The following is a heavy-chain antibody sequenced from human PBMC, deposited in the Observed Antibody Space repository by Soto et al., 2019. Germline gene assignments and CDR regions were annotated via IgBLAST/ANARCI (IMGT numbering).Heavy chain of an antibody. CDR1: GGSVGSSGYY. V-gene: IGHV4-39*01. CDR3: ARHTSRGYSSSWFFDD. Sequence: QLQLQESGPGLVKPSETLSLICNVSGGSVGSSGYYWGWIRQAPGKGLEWIVSSYYSAGSYYNPSLKTRVTTSRDASTNQFSLTMTSVTAADTAVYYCARHTSRGYSSSWFFDDWGQGTLVTVSS. CDR2: SYYSAGS. J-gene: IGHJ4*02. D-gene: IGHD2-2*01.